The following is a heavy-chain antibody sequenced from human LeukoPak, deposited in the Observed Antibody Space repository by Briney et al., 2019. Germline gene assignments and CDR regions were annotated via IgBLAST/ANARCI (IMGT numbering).Heavy chain of an antibody. Sequence: LSLTCTVSAYSISSGYYWGWIRQPPGKGLEWIAYIRGSGNDIYYADSVKGRFTISRDNAKNSLYLQMNSLRAEDTAVYYCARVIAARLEAFDPWGQGTLVTVSS. J-gene: IGHJ5*02. V-gene: IGHV3-11*04. CDR2: IRGSGNDI. CDR1: AYSISSGYY. D-gene: IGHD6-6*01. CDR3: ARVIAARLEAFDP.